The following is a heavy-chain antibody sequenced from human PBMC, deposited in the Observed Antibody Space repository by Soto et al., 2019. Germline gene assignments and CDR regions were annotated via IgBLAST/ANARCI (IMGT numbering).Heavy chain of an antibody. Sequence: ESLKISCKGSGYSFTSYWIGWVRQMPGKGLEWMGIIYPGDSDTRYSPSFQGQVTISADKSISTAYLQWSSLKASDTAMYYCARTAMANYYYYYGMDVWGQGTTVTVSS. CDR1: GYSFTSYW. V-gene: IGHV5-51*01. CDR3: ARTAMANYYYYYGMDV. D-gene: IGHD5-18*01. J-gene: IGHJ6*02. CDR2: IYPGDSDT.